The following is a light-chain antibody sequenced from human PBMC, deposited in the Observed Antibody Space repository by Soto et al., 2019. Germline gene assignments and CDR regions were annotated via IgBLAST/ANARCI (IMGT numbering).Light chain of an antibody. CDR2: AAS. J-gene: IGKJ2*01. V-gene: IGKV3-15*01. Sequence: EIILTQSPVTLSVSPGERATLSCRASQSLNNDLAWYQHKPGQSPRLLIYAASSRATGVPARFSGSGSGAEFSLTISGLQSEDFVVYYCQQYTDWRQYTFGQGTRVEV. CDR3: QQYTDWRQYT. CDR1: QSLNND.